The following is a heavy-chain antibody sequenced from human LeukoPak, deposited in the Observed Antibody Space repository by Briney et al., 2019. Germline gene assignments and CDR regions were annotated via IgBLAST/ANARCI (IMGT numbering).Heavy chain of an antibody. CDR3: ARDTYSSGWSAYWYFDL. CDR1: GFTFSGYS. CDR2: ISSSSSYI. V-gene: IGHV3-21*01. Sequence: TGGSLRLSSAASGFTFSGYSMNWVRQAPGKGLEWVSSISSSSSYIYYADSVKGRFTISRDNAKNSLYLQMNSLRAEDTAVYYCARDTYSSGWSAYWYFDLWGRGTLVTVPS. D-gene: IGHD6-19*01. J-gene: IGHJ2*01.